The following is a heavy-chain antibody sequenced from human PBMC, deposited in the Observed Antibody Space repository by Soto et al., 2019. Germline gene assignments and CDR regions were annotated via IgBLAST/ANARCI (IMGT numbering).Heavy chain of an antibody. CDR1: GLILSNAW. J-gene: IGHJ4*02. CDR3: ASSQELDDPFDD. Sequence: EVQLVESGGGLVKPGGSLRVSCAASGLILSNAWMNWVRQAPGKGLEWVGRIKSKPDGGTTDYAAPVKGRFTISRDDSKNTLFLQMNGLKTEDTAVYYCASSQELDDPFDDWGQGTLVTVCS. V-gene: IGHV3-15*07. CDR2: IKSKPDGGTT. D-gene: IGHD6-13*01.